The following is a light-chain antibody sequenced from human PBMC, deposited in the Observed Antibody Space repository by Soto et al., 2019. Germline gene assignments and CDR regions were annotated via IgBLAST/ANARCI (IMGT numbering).Light chain of an antibody. CDR3: ATWDGSLPGEV. Sequence: QSVLTQPPSVSGAPGQRVTISCTGIGAGYDVHWYQQLPGTAPKLLIYGNSYRPSGVPDRFSGSKSGTSASLAITGLQAEDEADYYCATWDGSLPGEVFGGGTKLTVL. CDR1: GAGYD. J-gene: IGLJ2*01. CDR2: GNS. V-gene: IGLV1-40*01.